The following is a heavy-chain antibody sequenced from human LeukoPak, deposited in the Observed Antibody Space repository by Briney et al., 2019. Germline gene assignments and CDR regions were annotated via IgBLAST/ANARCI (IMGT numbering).Heavy chain of an antibody. D-gene: IGHD3-3*01. CDR1: GYTFTSYD. V-gene: IGHV1-8*03. CDR3: ARGSSSIFGVVMAFLDY. J-gene: IGHJ4*02. CDR2: MNPNSGNT. Sequence: ASVKVSCKASGYTFTSYDINWGRQATGQGLEWMGLMNPNSGNTGYAQKFQSRVTITRNTSISTAYMELISLRSEDTAVYYCARGSSSIFGVVMAFLDYWGQGTLVTVSS.